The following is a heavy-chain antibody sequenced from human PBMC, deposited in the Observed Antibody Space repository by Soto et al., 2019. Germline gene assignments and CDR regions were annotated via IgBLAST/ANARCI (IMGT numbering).Heavy chain of an antibody. CDR3: AREYSNSPAAFDH. V-gene: IGHV4-59*01. Sequence: LETLCLTYSVSEFSISNYYGSWVRPPPGKGLEWIGYVYYNGNTNYNPSLKSRVTISVDTSRNQFSLNLSSVTAADTAVFYCAREYSNSPAAFDHWGRGTLVTVS. CDR2: VYYNGNT. D-gene: IGHD6-6*01. CDR1: EFSISNYY. J-gene: IGHJ4*02.